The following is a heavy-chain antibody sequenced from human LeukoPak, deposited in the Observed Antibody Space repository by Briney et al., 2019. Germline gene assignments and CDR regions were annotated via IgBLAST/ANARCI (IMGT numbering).Heavy chain of an antibody. CDR1: GFTFSNYE. V-gene: IGHV3-48*03. J-gene: IGHJ4*02. CDR2: ISGGGTTI. D-gene: IGHD1-26*01. CDR3: ATERFDY. Sequence: GGSLRLSCAASGFTFSNYEMIWVRQAPGKGLEWVSYISGGGTTIYYADSVKGRFTISRNNAWNSLYLQMNSLRAEDTAVYYCATERFDYWGQGTLVTVSS.